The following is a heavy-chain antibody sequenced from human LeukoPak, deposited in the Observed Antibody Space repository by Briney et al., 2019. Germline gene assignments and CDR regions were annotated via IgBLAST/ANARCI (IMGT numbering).Heavy chain of an antibody. CDR3: AREEGFDY. CDR1: VYTFTDFY. V-gene: IGHV1-2*02. Sequence: ASVKVSCKASVYTFTDFYIHWVRQAPGQGLEWMGWINPNSGGTNYAQKFQGRVTMTRDTSISTAYMELSRLRSDDTAVYYCAREEGFDYWGQGTLVTVSS. J-gene: IGHJ4*02. CDR2: INPNSGGT.